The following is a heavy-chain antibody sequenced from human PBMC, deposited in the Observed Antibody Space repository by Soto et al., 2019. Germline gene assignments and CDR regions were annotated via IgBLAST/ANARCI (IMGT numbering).Heavy chain of an antibody. J-gene: IGHJ3*01. D-gene: IGHD6-13*01. Sequence: QVQLQESGPGLVKPLETLSLTCTVSGGSITNDGSYWSWVRQHPGKGLEWIGYIYDAGTTYRNPSRKSRLSMSVDTSRKRFSLERTSVTAAATAVYSCARLYAGTDAFEAWGQGTMVTVSS. CDR2: IYDAGTT. V-gene: IGHV4-31*03. CDR3: ARLYAGTDAFEA. CDR1: GGSITNDGSY.